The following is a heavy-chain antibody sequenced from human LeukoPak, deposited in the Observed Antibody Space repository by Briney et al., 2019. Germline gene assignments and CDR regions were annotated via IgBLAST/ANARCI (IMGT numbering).Heavy chain of an antibody. V-gene: IGHV4-4*07. Sequence: SETLSLTCTVSGGSISSYYWSWIRPPARKGLEWIGRIYTSGSTNYNPSLKSRVTMSVDTSKNQFSLKLSSVTAADTAVYYCARALWFGDQGWFDPWGQGTLVTVSS. D-gene: IGHD3-10*01. CDR2: IYTSGST. J-gene: IGHJ5*02. CDR3: ARALWFGDQGWFDP. CDR1: GGSISSYY.